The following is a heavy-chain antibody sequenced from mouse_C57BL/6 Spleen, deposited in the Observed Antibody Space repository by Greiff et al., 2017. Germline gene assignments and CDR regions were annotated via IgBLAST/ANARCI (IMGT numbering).Heavy chain of an antibody. V-gene: IGHV5-17*01. CDR3: ARGTTVVGYFDY. CDR2: ISSRSSTI. D-gene: IGHD1-1*01. CDR1: GFTFSDYG. J-gene: IGHJ2*01. Sequence: EVKLMESGGGLVKPGGSLKLSCAASGFTFSDYGMHWVRQAPEKGLEWVAYISSRSSTIYYADTVKGRFTISRDNAKNTLFLQMTSLRSEDTAMYYCARGTTVVGYFDYWGQGTTLTVSS.